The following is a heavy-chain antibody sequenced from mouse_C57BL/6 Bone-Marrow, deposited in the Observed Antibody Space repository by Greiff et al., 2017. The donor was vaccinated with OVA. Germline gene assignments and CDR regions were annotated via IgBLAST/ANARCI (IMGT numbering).Heavy chain of an antibody. D-gene: IGHD1-1*01. CDR1: GYTFTSYW. CDR2: LHPNSGST. V-gene: IGHV1-64*01. CDR3: ARRSNYYGSSYWYFDV. J-gene: IGHJ1*03. Sequence: QVQLQQPGAELVKPGASVKLSCKASGYTFTSYWLHWVKPRPGPGLEWLGMLHPNSGSTNYNEKFKSKATLTVDKSSSKAYMQLSSLTSEDSAVYYCARRSNYYGSSYWYFDVWGTGTTVTVSS.